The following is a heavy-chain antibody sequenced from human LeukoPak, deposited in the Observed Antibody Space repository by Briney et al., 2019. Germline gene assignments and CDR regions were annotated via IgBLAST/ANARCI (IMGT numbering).Heavy chain of an antibody. Sequence: PGGSLRLSCAASGFTFSDYYMSWIRQAPGKGLEWISAISAGSSYTYYADSVKGRFIISRDNPRNTLYLQMNILRTEDTAVYYCAKEGTPQVSTWYDLWGQGTQVIVSS. V-gene: IGHV3-11*06. CDR2: ISAGSSYT. CDR1: GFTFSDYY. D-gene: IGHD3-10*01. CDR3: AKEGTPQVSTWYDL. J-gene: IGHJ5*02.